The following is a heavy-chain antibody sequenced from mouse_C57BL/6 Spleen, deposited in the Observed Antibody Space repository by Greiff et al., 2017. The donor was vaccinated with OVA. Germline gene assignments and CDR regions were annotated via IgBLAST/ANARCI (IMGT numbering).Heavy chain of an antibody. D-gene: IGHD4-1*01. CDR3: ARTGPAYYFDY. Sequence: VQLQESGAELVKPGASVKLSCKASGYTFTSYWMHWVKQRPGQGLEWIGMIHPNSGSTNYNEKFKSKATLTVDKSSSTAYMQLSSLTSEDSAVYYCARTGPAYYFDYWGQGTTLTVSS. CDR2: IHPNSGST. J-gene: IGHJ2*01. CDR1: GYTFTSYW. V-gene: IGHV1-64*01.